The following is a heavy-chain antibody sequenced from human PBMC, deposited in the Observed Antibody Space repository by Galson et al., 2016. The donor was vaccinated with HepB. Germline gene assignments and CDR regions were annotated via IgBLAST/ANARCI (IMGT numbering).Heavy chain of an antibody. V-gene: IGHV3-23*01. CDR2: ISGSGTTT. CDR1: GFTFGHYA. CDR3: VKDGRGSGPWAFDS. J-gene: IGHJ4*02. Sequence: SLRLSCAASGFTFGHYAMTWVRQFPGKGLEWVSTISGSGTTTFYAPSVKGRVTISRDNSNASLLLQRNNLRVDDTAIYYCVKDGRGSGPWAFDSWGQGTLVTVSS. D-gene: IGHD1-26*01.